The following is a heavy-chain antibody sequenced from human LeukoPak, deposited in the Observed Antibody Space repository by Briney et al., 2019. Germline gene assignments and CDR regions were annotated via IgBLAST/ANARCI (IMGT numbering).Heavy chain of an antibody. V-gene: IGHV1-69*13. Sequence: RASVKVSCKASGGTFSSYAISWVRQAPGQGLEWMGGIIPIFGTANYAQKFQGRVTITADESTSTAYMELRSLRSDDTAVYYCAREKWEVRGVPLDYWGQGTLVTVSS. J-gene: IGHJ4*02. CDR2: IIPIFGTA. CDR3: AREKWEVRGVPLDY. CDR1: GGTFSSYA. D-gene: IGHD3-10*01.